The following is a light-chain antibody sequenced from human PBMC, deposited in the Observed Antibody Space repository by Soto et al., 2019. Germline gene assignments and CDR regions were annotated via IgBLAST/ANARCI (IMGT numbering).Light chain of an antibody. CDR1: QSVSSK. CDR3: QQYNSWLWT. Sequence: ELVMTQSPATLSVSPGEGATLSCRASQSVSSKLAWYQQKPGQAPRLLIYGVSTRATGIPARFSGSGSGTEFTLIISSLQSEDSAVYYCQQYNSWLWTFGQGTKVDIK. V-gene: IGKV3-15*01. CDR2: GVS. J-gene: IGKJ1*01.